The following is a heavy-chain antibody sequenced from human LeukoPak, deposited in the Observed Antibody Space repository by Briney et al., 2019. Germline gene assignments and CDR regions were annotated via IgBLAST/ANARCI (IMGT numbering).Heavy chain of an antibody. J-gene: IGHJ4*02. CDR2: IGTSGGST. D-gene: IGHD3-22*01. CDR3: AKDFSYYYDSPAIPGDY. CDR1: GFTFSSYA. V-gene: IGHV3-23*01. Sequence: GGSLRLSCAASGFTFSSYAMSWVRQAPGKGLEWVSAIGTSGGSTYYADSVKGRFTISRDNSKNTLYQQMNSLRAEDTAVYYCAKDFSYYYDSPAIPGDYWGQGTLVTVSS.